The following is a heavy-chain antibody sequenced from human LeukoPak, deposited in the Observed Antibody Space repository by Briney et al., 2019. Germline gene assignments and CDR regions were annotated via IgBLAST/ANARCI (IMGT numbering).Heavy chain of an antibody. D-gene: IGHD2-2*01. CDR1: GYTFTSCA. CDR3: APGYCSSTSCLPFSY. CDR2: INAGNGNT. Sequence: ASVNVSCKASGYTFTSCAMHWVRQAPGQRLEWMGWINAGNGNTKYSQKFQGRVTITRDTSASTAYMELSSLRSEDTAVYYCAPGYCSSTSCLPFSYWGQGTLVTVSS. J-gene: IGHJ4*02. V-gene: IGHV1-3*01.